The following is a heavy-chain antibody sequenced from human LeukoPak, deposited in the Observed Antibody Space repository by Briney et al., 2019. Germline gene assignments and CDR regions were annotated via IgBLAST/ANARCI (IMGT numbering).Heavy chain of an antibody. D-gene: IGHD2/OR15-2a*01. Sequence: PSETLSLTCAVYGGSFSGYYWSWIRQPPGKGLEWIGEINHSGSTNYNPSLKSRVTISVDTSKNQFSLQLNSVTPEDTAVYYCAREPLPTVLYGMDVWGQGTTVTVSS. V-gene: IGHV4-34*01. CDR1: GGSFSGYY. J-gene: IGHJ6*02. CDR3: AREPLPTVLYGMDV. CDR2: INHSGST.